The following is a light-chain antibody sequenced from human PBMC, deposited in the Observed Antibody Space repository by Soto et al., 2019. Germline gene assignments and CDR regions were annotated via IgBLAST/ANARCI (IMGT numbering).Light chain of an antibody. CDR3: QQYNSYSQWT. J-gene: IGKJ1*01. V-gene: IGKV1-5*01. CDR1: QSISSW. Sequence: DIQMTQSPSTLSASVGDRVTITCRASQSISSWLAWYQQKPGKAPKLLIYDASSLERGVPSRFSGSGSGTEFTLTISSLQPDDFATYYCQQYNSYSQWTFCQGTKVEIK. CDR2: DAS.